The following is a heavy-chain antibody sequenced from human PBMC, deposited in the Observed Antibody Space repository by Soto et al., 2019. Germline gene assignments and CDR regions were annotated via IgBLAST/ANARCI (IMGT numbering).Heavy chain of an antibody. CDR2: IIPIFGTA. CDR3: AREVIVVVPAAKGWFDP. V-gene: IGHV1-69*01. J-gene: IGHJ5*02. Sequence: VKVSCKASGGTFSSYAISWVRQAPGQGLEWMGGIIPIFGTANYAQKFQGRVTITADESTGTAYMELSSLRSEDTAVYYCAREVIVVVPAAKGWFDPWGQGTLVTVSS. D-gene: IGHD2-2*01. CDR1: GGTFSSYA.